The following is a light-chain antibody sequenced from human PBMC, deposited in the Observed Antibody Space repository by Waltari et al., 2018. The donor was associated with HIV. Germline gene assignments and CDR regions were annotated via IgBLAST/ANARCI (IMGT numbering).Light chain of an antibody. Sequence: QSVLTQPPSASGTPGQRVTISCSGSSSNIGSNTVNWYQQLPGTAPKLLLYSNNHWPSGVPDRFSGSKSGTSASLAISGLQSEDEADYYCAAWDGSLNGRVFGGGTKLTVL. CDR1: SSNIGSNT. J-gene: IGLJ3*02. CDR2: SNN. V-gene: IGLV1-44*01. CDR3: AAWDGSLNGRV.